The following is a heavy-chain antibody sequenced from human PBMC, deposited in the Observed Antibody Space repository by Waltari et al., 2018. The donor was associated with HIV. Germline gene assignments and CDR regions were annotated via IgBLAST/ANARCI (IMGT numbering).Heavy chain of an antibody. Sequence: VQLLESGGGLVQPGGSLRLSCAATGFKFSEYAMSWVRQAPGKGPEWIAGISDSGRSTYYTDSVRGRFTISRDGSKSTVYLQMNGLRVDDTVVYYCAARGFSRWGRGTLVTVSS. CDR2: ISDSGRST. D-gene: IGHD6-25*01. CDR1: GFKFSEYA. V-gene: IGHV3-23*01. J-gene: IGHJ2*01. CDR3: AARGFSR.